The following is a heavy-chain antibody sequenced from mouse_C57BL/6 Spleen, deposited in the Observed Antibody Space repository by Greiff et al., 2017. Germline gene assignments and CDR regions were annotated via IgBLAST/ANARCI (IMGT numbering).Heavy chain of an antibody. CDR1: GFTFSDYG. CDR2: ISSGSSTI. J-gene: IGHJ4*01. V-gene: IGHV5-17*01. CDR3: ARRLTGFYAMDY. D-gene: IGHD4-1*01. Sequence: DVKLVESGGGLVKPGGSLKLSCAASGFTFSDYGMHWVRQAPEKGLEWVAYISSGSSTIYYADTVKGRFTISRDNAKNTLFLQMTSLRSEDTAMYYCARRLTGFYAMDYWGQGTSVTVSS.